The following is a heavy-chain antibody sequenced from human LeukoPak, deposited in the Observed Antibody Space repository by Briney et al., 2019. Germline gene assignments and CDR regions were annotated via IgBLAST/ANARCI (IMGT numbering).Heavy chain of an antibody. CDR1: GGSISSSSYY. V-gene: IGHV4-39*01. D-gene: IGHD1-26*01. CDR3: ARHWVQVEGGYFDY. CDR2: IYYSGST. Sequence: SETLSLTCTVSGGSISSSSYYWGWISQPPGKGLEWIGCIYYSGSTNYNPSLKSRVTISVDTSKNHFSLKLSSVTAADTAVYYCARHWVQVEGGYFDYWGQGTLVTVSS. J-gene: IGHJ4*02.